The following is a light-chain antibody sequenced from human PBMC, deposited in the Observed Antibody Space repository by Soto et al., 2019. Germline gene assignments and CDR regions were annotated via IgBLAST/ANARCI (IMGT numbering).Light chain of an antibody. CDR3: QAWDSSVV. CDR2: EDN. Sequence: SYELTQPPSVSVSPGQTASITCSGDKLGNKYACWYQQKPGQSPVLVIYEDNKRRSGIPERFSGSNSGNTATLTISGTQAMDEADYYCQAWDSSVVFGGGTKLTVL. J-gene: IGLJ2*01. V-gene: IGLV3-1*01. CDR1: KLGNKY.